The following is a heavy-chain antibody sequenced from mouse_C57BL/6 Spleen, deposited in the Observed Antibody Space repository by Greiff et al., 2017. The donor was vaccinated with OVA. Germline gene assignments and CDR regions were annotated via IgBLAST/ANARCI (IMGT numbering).Heavy chain of an antibody. J-gene: IGHJ2*01. V-gene: IGHV5-17*01. CDR2: ISSGSSTI. Sequence: EVQLQESGGGLVKPGGSLKLSCAASGFTFSDYGMHWVRQAPEKGLEWVAYISSGSSTIYYADTVKGRFTISRDKAKNTLFLQMTSLRSEDTAMYYCARPDYDYDRGYFDYWGQGTTLTVSS. CDR3: ARPDYDYDRGYFDY. D-gene: IGHD2-4*01. CDR1: GFTFSDYG.